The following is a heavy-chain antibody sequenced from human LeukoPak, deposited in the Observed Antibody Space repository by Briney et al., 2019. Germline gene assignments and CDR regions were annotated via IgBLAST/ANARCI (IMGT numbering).Heavy chain of an antibody. CDR3: ASETMVRGVIRV. CDR2: LYSGDSS. V-gene: IGHV3-53*01. Sequence: GGSLRLSCAASGFTVSSNYMSWVRQAPGKGLKWVSILYSGDSSQYADSVKGRFTISRDNSKNTLYLQMNSLGAEDTAVYYCASETMVRGVIRVWGQGTLITVSS. D-gene: IGHD3-10*01. J-gene: IGHJ4*02. CDR1: GFTVSSNY.